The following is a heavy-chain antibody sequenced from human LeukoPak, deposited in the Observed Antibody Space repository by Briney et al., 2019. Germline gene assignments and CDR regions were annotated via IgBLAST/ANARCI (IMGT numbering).Heavy chain of an antibody. CDR2: INHSGST. J-gene: IGHJ6*02. CDR3: ARDRRRYCSSTSCPDNYGMDV. CDR1: GGSFSGYY. V-gene: IGHV4-34*01. Sequence: ASETLSLTCAVYGGSFSGYYWSWIRQPPGKGLEWIGEINHSGSTNYNPSLKSRVTISVDTSKNQFSLKLSSVTAADTAVYYCARDRRRYCSSTSCPDNYGMDVWGQGTTVTVSS. D-gene: IGHD2-2*01.